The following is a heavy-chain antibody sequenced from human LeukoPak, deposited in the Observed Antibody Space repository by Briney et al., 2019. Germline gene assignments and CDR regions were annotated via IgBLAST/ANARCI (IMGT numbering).Heavy chain of an antibody. CDR3: ARVQAYCGGDCYSLAFDI. J-gene: IGHJ3*02. CDR1: GGSFSGYY. CDR2: IDYSGST. Sequence: PSETLSLTCAVYGGSFSGYYWSWIRQPPGKGLEWIGYIDYSGSTNYNPSLKSRVTISVDTSKNQFSLKLSSVTAADTAVYYCARVQAYCGGDCYSLAFDIWGQGTMVTVSS. D-gene: IGHD2-21*02. V-gene: IGHV4-59*01.